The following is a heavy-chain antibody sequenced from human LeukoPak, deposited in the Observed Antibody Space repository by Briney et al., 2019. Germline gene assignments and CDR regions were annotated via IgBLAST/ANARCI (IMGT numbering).Heavy chain of an antibody. J-gene: IGHJ4*02. CDR3: AGEMATTSLDAFDY. CDR2: ISSSSSYI. CDR1: GFTFSSYC. V-gene: IGHV3-21*01. D-gene: IGHD5-24*01. Sequence: PGGSLRLSCAASGFTFSSYCMDWVRQTPGKGLEWVSSISSSSSYIYYADSVKGRFTISRDNAKNSLYLQMNSLRAEDTAVYYCAGEMATTSLDAFDYWGQGTLVTVSS.